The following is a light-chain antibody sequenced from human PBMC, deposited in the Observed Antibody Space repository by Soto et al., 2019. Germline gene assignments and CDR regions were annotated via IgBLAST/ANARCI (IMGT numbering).Light chain of an antibody. CDR1: QGIRNY. CDR3: QKYSSVPV. CDR2: AAS. Sequence: DIQMTQSPPSLSASVGDRVTITCRASQGIRNYVAWYQQIPGKAPKLLIYAASTLQSGVPSRFSGSGSGTDFTLTINGLQPEDVAIYSCQKYSSVPVFGPGTKVEIK. V-gene: IGKV1-27*01. J-gene: IGKJ3*01.